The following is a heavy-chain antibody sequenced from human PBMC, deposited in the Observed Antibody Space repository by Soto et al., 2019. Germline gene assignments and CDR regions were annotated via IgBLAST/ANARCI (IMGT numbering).Heavy chain of an antibody. J-gene: IGHJ6*02. D-gene: IGHD3-22*01. CDR1: GGTFSSYA. Sequence: GASVKVSCKASGGTFSSYAISWVRQAPGQGLEWMGGIIPIFGTANYAQKFQGRVTITADESTSTAYMELSSLRSEDTAVYYCARDPLVVIKASYYYYYGMDVWGQGTTVTVSS. CDR3: ARDPLVVIKASYYYYYGMDV. V-gene: IGHV1-69*13. CDR2: IIPIFGTA.